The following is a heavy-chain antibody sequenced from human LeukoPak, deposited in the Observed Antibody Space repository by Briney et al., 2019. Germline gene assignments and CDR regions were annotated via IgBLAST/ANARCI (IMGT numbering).Heavy chain of an antibody. CDR2: ISSSSSYI. CDR1: GFTFSGYS. CDR3: ARSRYCSSTSCYGGMDV. J-gene: IGHJ6*02. Sequence: GGSLRHSCAASGFTFSGYSMNWVRQAPGKGLEWVSSISSSSSYIYYADSVKGRFTISRDNAKNSLYLQMNSLRAEDTAVYYCARSRYCSSTSCYGGMDVWGRGTTVTVSS. V-gene: IGHV3-21*01. D-gene: IGHD2-2*01.